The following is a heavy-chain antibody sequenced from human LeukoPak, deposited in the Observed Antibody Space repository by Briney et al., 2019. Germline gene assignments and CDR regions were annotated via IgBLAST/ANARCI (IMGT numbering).Heavy chain of an antibody. Sequence: PGGSLRLSCSASGFSFENYGMSWVRRAPGKGLEWVSDISDNGGGTYYADSLKGRFTISRDNFKNSLYLQINSLRAEDTAIYYCARILTGFYDFRGQGTLVTVSS. CDR3: ARILTGFYDF. J-gene: IGHJ4*02. CDR1: GFSFENYG. V-gene: IGHV3-23*01. CDR2: ISDNGGGT. D-gene: IGHD3-9*01.